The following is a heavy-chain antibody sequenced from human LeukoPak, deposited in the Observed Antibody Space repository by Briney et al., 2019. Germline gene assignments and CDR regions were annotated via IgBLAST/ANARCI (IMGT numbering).Heavy chain of an antibody. V-gene: IGHV3-30*02. Sequence: GGSLRLSCAASGFTFSSYGMRWVRQAPGKGLEWVAFIRYDGSNKYYADSVKGRFTISRDNSKNTLYLQMNSLRAEDTAVYYCAKDPGYCSSTSCYRNWFDPWGQGTLVTVSS. CDR1: GFTFSSYG. D-gene: IGHD2-2*01. CDR2: IRYDGSNK. J-gene: IGHJ5*02. CDR3: AKDPGYCSSTSCYRNWFDP.